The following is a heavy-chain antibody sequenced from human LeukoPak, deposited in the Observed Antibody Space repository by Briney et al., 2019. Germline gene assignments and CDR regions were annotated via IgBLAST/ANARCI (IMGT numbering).Heavy chain of an antibody. D-gene: IGHD3-9*01. Sequence: GGSLRLSCAASGFTFSSYAMSWVRQAPGKGLEWVSGISGSGGSTYYADSVKGRFTISRDNSKNTLYLQMNSLRAEDTALYYCAKTRNFDWLPSDYWGQRTLVTVSS. V-gene: IGHV3-23*01. CDR3: AKTRNFDWLPSDY. J-gene: IGHJ4*02. CDR1: GFTFSSYA. CDR2: ISGSGGST.